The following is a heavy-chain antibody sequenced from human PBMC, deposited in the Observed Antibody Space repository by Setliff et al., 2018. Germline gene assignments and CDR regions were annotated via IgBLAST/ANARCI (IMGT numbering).Heavy chain of an antibody. CDR3: AGYDSSGYHYYYGMDV. CDR1: GYSFTSYW. Sequence: GESLKISCKGSGYSFTSYWIGWVRQMPGKGLEWTGIIYPGDPDTRYSPSFQGQVTISADKSISTAYLQWCSLKASDTAMYYCAGYDSSGYHYYYGMDVWGQGTTVTVSS. J-gene: IGHJ6*02. V-gene: IGHV5-51*01. CDR2: IYPGDPDT. D-gene: IGHD3-22*01.